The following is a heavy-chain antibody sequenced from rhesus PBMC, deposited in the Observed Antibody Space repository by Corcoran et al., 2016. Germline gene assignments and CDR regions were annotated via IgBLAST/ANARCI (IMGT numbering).Heavy chain of an antibody. CDR2: ISATGGSS. CDR3: ARGIYYFDY. V-gene: IGHV4-173*01. D-gene: IGHD3-3*01. Sequence: QVQLQESGPGLVKPSETLSLTCAVSGGSLKNNYWTWIRQSPGKGLEWIGYISATGGSSDHNPSLRSRVTISTDPSKNLFSLNLSSLTAADTAVYYCARGIYYFDYWGQGVLVTVSS. J-gene: IGHJ4*01. CDR1: GGSLKNNY.